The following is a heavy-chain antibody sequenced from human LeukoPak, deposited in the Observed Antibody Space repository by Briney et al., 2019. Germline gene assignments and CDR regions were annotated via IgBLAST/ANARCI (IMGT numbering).Heavy chain of an antibody. J-gene: IGHJ4*02. V-gene: IGHV1-2*02. CDR2: INPNSGGT. CDR1: GYTFTDYY. D-gene: IGHD3-16*01. CDR3: ARAYTSPNGPY. Sequence: ASLTVSCKASGYTFTDYYLHWVRQAPGHGLEWMGWINPNSGGTNYAQKVQGRVTMTRDTSITTAYMELNRLRSDDTAVYYCARAYTSPNGPYWGQGILVTVSS.